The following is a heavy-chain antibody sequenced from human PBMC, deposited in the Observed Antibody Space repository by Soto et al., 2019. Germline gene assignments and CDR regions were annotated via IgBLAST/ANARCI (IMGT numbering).Heavy chain of an antibody. CDR1: GYTFTIYA. D-gene: IGHD6-19*01. CDR3: ARGSTSGWPFVY. CDR2: INAGNGDT. J-gene: IGHJ4*02. Sequence: GASVKVSCKASGYTFTIYAMHWVRQAPGQRLEWMGWINAGNGDTKYSQKFQGRVTITRDTSASTAYMELSSLRYEDTAVYYCARGSTSGWPFVYWGQGTLVTVSS. V-gene: IGHV1-3*01.